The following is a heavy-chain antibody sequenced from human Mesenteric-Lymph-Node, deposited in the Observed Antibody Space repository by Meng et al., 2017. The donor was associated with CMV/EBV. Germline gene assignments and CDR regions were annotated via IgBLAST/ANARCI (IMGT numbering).Heavy chain of an antibody. D-gene: IGHD2-8*01. CDR3: ARVHAVHFDF. J-gene: IGHJ4*02. CDR1: GFTFSSYW. V-gene: IGHV3-7*01. Sequence: GESLKISCAASGFTFSSYWMSWVRQAPGKGLEWVANIKQDGSEKYYVDSVKGRFTVSRDNVKNSLDLQMNSLRAEDTAVYYCARVHAVHFDFWGQGTLVTVSS. CDR2: IKQDGSEK.